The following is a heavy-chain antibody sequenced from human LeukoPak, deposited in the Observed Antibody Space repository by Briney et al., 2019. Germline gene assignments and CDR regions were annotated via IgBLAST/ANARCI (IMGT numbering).Heavy chain of an antibody. CDR3: ARDPGLAVAGTNSDY. CDR1: GFTFSSYE. CDR2: ISSSGSTI. Sequence: GGSLSLSCAAPGFTFSSYEMNWVRQAPGKGLEWVSYISSSGSTIYYADSVKGRFTISRDNAKNSLYLQMNSLRAEDTAVYYSARDPGLAVAGTNSDYRGQGTLVTVSS. V-gene: IGHV3-48*03. D-gene: IGHD6-19*01. J-gene: IGHJ4*02.